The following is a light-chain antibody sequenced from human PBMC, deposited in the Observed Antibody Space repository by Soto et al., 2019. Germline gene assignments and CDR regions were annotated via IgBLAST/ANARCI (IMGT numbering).Light chain of an antibody. CDR3: QQYDRWPPKT. V-gene: IGKV3-15*01. CDR1: QSVGSN. J-gene: IGKJ1*01. CDR2: GAS. Sequence: GMKHSPATLSVSKGERAILSCRASQSVGSNVAWYQQRPGQAPRLVIYGASTRATGIPGRFSGSWSGTEFTLTISSLQSEDFATYFCQQYDRWPPKTFGQGIKVDI.